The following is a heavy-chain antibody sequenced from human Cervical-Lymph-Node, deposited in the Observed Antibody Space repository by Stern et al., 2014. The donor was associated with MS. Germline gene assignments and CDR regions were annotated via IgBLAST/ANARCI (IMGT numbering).Heavy chain of an antibody. CDR3: ATSFYYNILTGYSTPGDFYYGLDV. D-gene: IGHD3-9*01. CDR1: GYTLTELS. CDR2: FDPDDGET. V-gene: IGHV1-24*01. J-gene: IGHJ6*02. Sequence: VQLVQSGAEVKKPGASVKVSCKLSGYTLTELSMHWVRQAPGLGLEWMGRFDPDDGETTYAQEFQGRVALTEDTSTDTAYMELSRLRAEDTAVYYCATSFYYNILTGYSTPGDFYYGLDVWGQGTTVTVSS.